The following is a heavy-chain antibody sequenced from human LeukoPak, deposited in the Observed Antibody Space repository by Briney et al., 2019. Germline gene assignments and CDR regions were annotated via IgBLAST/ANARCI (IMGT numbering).Heavy chain of an antibody. CDR2: ISYDGSNK. D-gene: IGHD4-17*01. CDR3: ARDRYGDYGDFDY. CDR1: GFTFSSYA. J-gene: IGHJ4*02. Sequence: GGSLRLSCAASGFTFSSYAMHWVRQAPGKGLERVAVISYDGSNKYYADSVKGRFTISRDNSKNTLYLQMNSLRAEDTAVYYCARDRYGDYGDFDYWGQGTLVTVSS. V-gene: IGHV3-30*04.